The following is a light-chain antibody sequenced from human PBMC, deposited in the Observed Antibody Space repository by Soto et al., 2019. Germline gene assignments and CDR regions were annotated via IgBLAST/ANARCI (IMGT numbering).Light chain of an antibody. CDR3: QQYNNWPPWT. V-gene: IGKV3-15*01. CDR1: QSVSNY. Sequence: EIVMTQSPATLSVSPGERATLSCRASQSVSNYLAWYQQKPGQAPRLLISGASTRAAGIPARFSGSGSGTEFTLTISSLQSEDFAVCYCQQYNNWPPWTFGQGTKVEIK. J-gene: IGKJ1*01. CDR2: GAS.